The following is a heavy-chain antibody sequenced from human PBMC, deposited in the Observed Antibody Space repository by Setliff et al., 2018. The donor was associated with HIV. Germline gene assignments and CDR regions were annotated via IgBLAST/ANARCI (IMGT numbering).Heavy chain of an antibody. CDR1: GDSFTTTSHS. D-gene: IGHD3-3*01. Sequence: LSLTCDVSGDSFTTTSHSWAWLRQPAGRGLEWIGHVYSRGNTDYNPSLASRVSILMSTSEIQFSLTLNSVTAADTAKYYCARGRLMGSSVLFFGVVSPSYSWGQGIQVTVSS. V-gene: IGHV4-61*09. CDR3: ARGRLMGSSVLFFGVVSPSYS. CDR2: VYSRGNT. J-gene: IGHJ5*02.